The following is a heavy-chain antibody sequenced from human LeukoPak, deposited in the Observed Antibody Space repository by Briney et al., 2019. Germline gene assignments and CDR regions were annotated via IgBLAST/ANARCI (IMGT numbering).Heavy chain of an antibody. J-gene: IGHJ4*02. CDR2: ISSSSSTI. Sequence: GGSLRLSCAASGFTFSSYSMNWVRQAPGKGLEWVSYISSSSSTIYYADSVKGRFTISRDNAKNSLYLQMNSLRAEDTAVYYCAKDKSPVSTGASDYWGQGTLVTVSS. D-gene: IGHD1-1*01. CDR3: AKDKSPVSTGASDY. CDR1: GFTFSSYS. V-gene: IGHV3-48*01.